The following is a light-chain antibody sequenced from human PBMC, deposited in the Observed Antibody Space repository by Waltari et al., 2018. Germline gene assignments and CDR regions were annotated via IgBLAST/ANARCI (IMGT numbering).Light chain of an antibody. V-gene: IGLV1-44*01. Sequence: QSVLTQPPSASGTPGQGVTITCSGSSSNIGSDTVRWYQQLPGPAPKLLIYKPTQRPSGVPDRFSGSRSATSASLAISGLQSEDEADYYCSTWDDSLNGYVFGTGTKVTVL. J-gene: IGLJ1*01. CDR3: STWDDSLNGYV. CDR2: KPT. CDR1: SSNIGSDT.